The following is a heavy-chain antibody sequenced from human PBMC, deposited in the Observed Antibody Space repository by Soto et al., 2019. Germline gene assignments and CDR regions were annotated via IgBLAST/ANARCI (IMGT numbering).Heavy chain of an antibody. J-gene: IGHJ4*02. CDR3: VTGYHSDY. CDR2: IKNDGSEK. Sequence: PRLSCAASGISTSSYWMGWVRQAPGRGLEWVASIKNDGSEKYYMDSLKGRFTISRDNALSSLYLQMNSLRAEDTAVYFCVTGYHSDYWGQGTLVTVSS. D-gene: IGHD5-18*01. V-gene: IGHV3-7*03. CDR1: GISTSSYW.